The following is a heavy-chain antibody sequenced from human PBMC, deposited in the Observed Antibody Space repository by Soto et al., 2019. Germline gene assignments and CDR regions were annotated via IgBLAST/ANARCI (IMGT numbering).Heavy chain of an antibody. CDR3: AGGWRVDAFDI. CDR2: IDSGGST. CDR1: GFTVSSNY. J-gene: IGHJ3*02. Sequence: EVQLVESGGGLVQPGGSLRLSCAASGFTVSSNYMSWVRQAPGKGLEWVSVIDSGGSTYYADSVKGRFTFSRPNSKNTLYLQMNRLRAEDTAVYYCAGGWRVDAFDIWGQGTMVTVSS. V-gene: IGHV3-53*04. D-gene: IGHD3-3*01.